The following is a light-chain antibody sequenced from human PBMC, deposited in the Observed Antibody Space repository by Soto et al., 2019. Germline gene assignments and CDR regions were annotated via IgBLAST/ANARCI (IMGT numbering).Light chain of an antibody. J-gene: IGLJ2*01. CDR3: SSFTISRNTVI. CDR2: DVN. Sequence: QSVLTQPASVSGSPGQSITISCTGTSSDVDGYNYVSWYQYHPGKAPTLMIYDVNNRPSGVSNRFSGSKSGNTASLTISGLQAEDEADDYCSSFTISRNTVIFGGGTKLTVL. CDR1: SSDVDGYNY. V-gene: IGLV2-14*01.